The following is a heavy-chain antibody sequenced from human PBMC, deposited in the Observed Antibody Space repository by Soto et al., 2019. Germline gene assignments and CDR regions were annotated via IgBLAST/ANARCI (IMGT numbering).Heavy chain of an antibody. CDR3: ARGTRRFGELFDAFDI. D-gene: IGHD3-10*01. CDR2: ISAYNGNA. J-gene: IGHJ3*02. V-gene: IGHV1-18*01. Sequence: QVQLVQSGSAVKEPGASVTVSCKASGYTFNNYGITWVRQAPGQGLEWIGWISAYNGNANYAQKVQGRVTLTRDTSTSTAYLELRSLRSDDTAVYYCARGTRRFGELFDAFDIWGQGTMVPVSS. CDR1: GYTFNNYG.